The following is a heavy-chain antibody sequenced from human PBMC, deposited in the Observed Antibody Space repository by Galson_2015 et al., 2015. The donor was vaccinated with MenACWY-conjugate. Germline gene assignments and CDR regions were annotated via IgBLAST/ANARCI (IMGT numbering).Heavy chain of an antibody. D-gene: IGHD4-17*01. CDR3: AKEGPYGDSHFDY. V-gene: IGHV3-23*01. Sequence: SLRLSCAASGFTFSSYAMSWVRLAPGKGLEWVSVITSGGGTDSTDSVKGRFTISRDNSRNRLYLQMNSLRAEDTAVYYCAKEGPYGDSHFDYWGQGTLVIVSS. CDR2: ITSGGGT. CDR1: GFTFSSYA. J-gene: IGHJ4*02.